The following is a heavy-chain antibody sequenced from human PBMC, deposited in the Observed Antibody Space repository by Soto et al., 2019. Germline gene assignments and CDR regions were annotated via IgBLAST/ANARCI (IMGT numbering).Heavy chain of an antibody. CDR1: GGSLSSSSYF. D-gene: IGHD6-13*01. CDR2: MYYSGST. V-gene: IGHV4-39*07. CDR3: AREAPGTSYFDC. J-gene: IGHJ4*02. Sequence: SETLSLTCAVSGGSLSSSSYFWGWIRQPPGKGLEWIGSMYYSGSTNSNPSLKSRVTISVDKSKNQFSLKLSSVTAADTAVYYCAREAPGTSYFDCWGRGTQVTVSS.